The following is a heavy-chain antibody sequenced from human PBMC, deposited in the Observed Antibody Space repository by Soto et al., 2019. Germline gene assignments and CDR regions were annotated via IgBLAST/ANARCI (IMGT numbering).Heavy chain of an antibody. CDR2: INHSGST. Sequence: SETLSLTCAVYGGSFSGYYWSWIRQPPGKGLEWIGEINHSGSTNYNPSLKSRVTISVDASKNQFSLKLSSVTAADTAVYYRARGENTIFGVVGDYYYYSGMDVWGQGTTVTVSS. D-gene: IGHD3-3*01. CDR3: ARGENTIFGVVGDYYYYSGMDV. V-gene: IGHV4-34*01. J-gene: IGHJ6*02. CDR1: GGSFSGYY.